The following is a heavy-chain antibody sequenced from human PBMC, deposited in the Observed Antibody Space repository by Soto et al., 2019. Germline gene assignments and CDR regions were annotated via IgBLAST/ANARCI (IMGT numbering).Heavy chain of an antibody. CDR1: GFSLSNARMG. CDR3: ARIQGVKCSGCSCYSVGAFDI. J-gene: IGHJ3*02. D-gene: IGHD2-15*01. CDR2: IFSNDEK. Sequence: QVTLKESGPVLVKPTETLTLTCTVSGFSLSNARMGVSWIRQPPGKALEWLAHIFSNDEKSYSTSLKSRLTISKDTSKSQVVLTMTNMDPVDTATYYCARIQGVKCSGCSCYSVGAFDIWGQGTMVTVSS. V-gene: IGHV2-26*01.